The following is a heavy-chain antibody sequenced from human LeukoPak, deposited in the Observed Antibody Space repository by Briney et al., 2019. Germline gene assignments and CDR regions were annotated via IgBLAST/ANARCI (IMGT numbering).Heavy chain of an antibody. J-gene: IGHJ6*03. CDR3: ARVRFLEWRAPMDV. CDR2: MYYRGST. CDR1: GGSISSYY. Sequence: SSETLSLTCSLSGGSISSYYWSWFRQSPGKGLEWIGYMYYRGSTDYSPSLKSRVTISVDTSKNQLSLKLRSVTAADTAVYYCARVRFLEWRAPMDVWGKGTTVTVSS. D-gene: IGHD3-3*01. V-gene: IGHV4-59*01.